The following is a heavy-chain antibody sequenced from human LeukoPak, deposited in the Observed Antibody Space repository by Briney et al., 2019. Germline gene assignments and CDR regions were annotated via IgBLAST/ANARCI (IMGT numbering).Heavy chain of an antibody. Sequence: SQTLSLTCAVSGGSISSGGYSWSWMRQPPGKGLEGIGYIYHSGSTYYNPSLKSRVTISVDRSKNQFSLKLSSVTAADTAVYYCARALYSSGWLLYGMDVWGKGTTVTVSS. D-gene: IGHD6-19*01. CDR3: ARALYSSGWLLYGMDV. CDR2: IYHSGST. J-gene: IGHJ6*04. CDR1: GGSISSGGYS. V-gene: IGHV4-30-2*01.